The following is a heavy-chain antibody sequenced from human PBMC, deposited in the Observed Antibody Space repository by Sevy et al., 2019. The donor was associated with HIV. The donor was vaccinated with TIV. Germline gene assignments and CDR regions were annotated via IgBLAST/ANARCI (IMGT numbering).Heavy chain of an antibody. CDR2: ISGSGGST. J-gene: IGHJ3*02. V-gene: IGHV3-23*01. Sequence: GGSLRLSCAASGFTFSSYAMSWVRQAPGKGLEWVSAISGSGGSTYYADSVKGRFTISRDKSKNTLYLQMNSLRTEDTAVYYCAKDFPGESGYDFALDIWGQGTMVTVSS. D-gene: IGHD5-12*01. CDR1: GFTFSSYA. CDR3: AKDFPGESGYDFALDI.